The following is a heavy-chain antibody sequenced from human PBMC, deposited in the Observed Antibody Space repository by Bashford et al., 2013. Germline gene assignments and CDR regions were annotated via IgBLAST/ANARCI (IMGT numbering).Heavy chain of an antibody. J-gene: IGHJ3*02. Sequence: VASVKVSCKASGGTFSNYAISWVRQAPGQGLEWMGIINPSGGSTSYAQRLQGRVTMTRDTSTSTVYMELSSLRSEDTAVYYCAREVSDAFDIWGQGTMVTVSS. V-gene: IGHV1-46*04. D-gene: IGHD1-14*01. CDR1: GGTFSNYA. CDR3: AREVSDAFDI. CDR2: INPSGGST.